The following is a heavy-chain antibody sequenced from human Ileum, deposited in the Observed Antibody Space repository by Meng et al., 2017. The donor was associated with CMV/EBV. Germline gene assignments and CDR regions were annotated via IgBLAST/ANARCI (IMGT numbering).Heavy chain of an antibody. CDR1: GYIFASYY. D-gene: IGHD3-10*01. CDR3: ARTGEGYASGSYAY. Sequence: ASVKVSCKASGYIFASYYMHWVRQAPGQGPEWMGIINPSGGTTSYAQKFQGRVTMTRDTSTSTVYMELSSLRSEDTAVYYCARTGEGYASGSYAYWGQGTLVTVSS. CDR2: INPSGGTT. V-gene: IGHV1-46*01. J-gene: IGHJ4*02.